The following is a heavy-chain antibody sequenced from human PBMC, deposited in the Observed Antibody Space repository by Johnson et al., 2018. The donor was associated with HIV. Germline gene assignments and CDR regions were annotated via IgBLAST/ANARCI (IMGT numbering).Heavy chain of an antibody. CDR1: GFTFRSYW. V-gene: IGHV3-30*03. Sequence: QVQLVESGGGLVQRGGSLRLSCAASGFTFRSYWMSWVRQAPGKGLEWVAVISYDGSNKYYADSVKGRFTISRDNSKNTLYLQMNSLRAEDTAVYYCARGIAVSNWVDIWGQGTMVTVSS. D-gene: IGHD6-19*01. CDR3: ARGIAVSNWVDI. CDR2: ISYDGSNK. J-gene: IGHJ3*02.